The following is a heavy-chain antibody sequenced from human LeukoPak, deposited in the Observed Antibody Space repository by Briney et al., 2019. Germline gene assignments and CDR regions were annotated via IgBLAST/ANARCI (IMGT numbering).Heavy chain of an antibody. D-gene: IGHD5-18*01. CDR2: IYSGGTT. J-gene: IGHJ6*03. CDR3: ARDGYGNNYVDV. CDR1: GFTVSGNF. Sequence: PGGSLRLSCAASGFTVSGNFMSWVRQAPGKGLEWVSVIYSGGTTYYADSVRGRFTISRDNSKNTLYLQMNSLRAEDTAVYYCARDGYGNNYVDVWGKGTTVTVSS. V-gene: IGHV3-53*01.